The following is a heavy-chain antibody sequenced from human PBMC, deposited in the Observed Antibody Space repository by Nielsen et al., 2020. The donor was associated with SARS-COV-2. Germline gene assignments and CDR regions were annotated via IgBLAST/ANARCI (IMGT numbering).Heavy chain of an antibody. J-gene: IGHJ1*01. V-gene: IGHV4-34*01. Sequence: SETLSLTCAVYGGFFSGYYWSWIRQPPGKGLEWIGEINHSGSTNYNPSLKSRVTISVDTSKNQFSLKLSSVTAADTAVYYCARSSPFYDILTGYYKAEYFQHWGPGTLVTVSS. CDR1: GGFFSGYY. CDR2: INHSGST. CDR3: ARSSPFYDILTGYYKAEYFQH. D-gene: IGHD3-9*01.